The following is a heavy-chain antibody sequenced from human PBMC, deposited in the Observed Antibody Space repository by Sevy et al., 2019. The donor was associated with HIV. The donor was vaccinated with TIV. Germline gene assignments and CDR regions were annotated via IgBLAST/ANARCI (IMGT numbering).Heavy chain of an antibody. J-gene: IGHJ5*01. CDR1: GFTFNFHG. V-gene: IGHV3-33*01. D-gene: IGHD1-1*01. CDR2: IWHDGSNK. CDR3: ARDAARVIVPTAGFDS. Sequence: GGSLRLTCAASGFTFNFHGMHWVRQAPGKGLEWVAFIWHDGSNKYMADSVQGRFTISRDNSKKTLYLQMNSLRDEDTAIYYCARDAARVIVPTAGFDSWGQGTLVTVSS.